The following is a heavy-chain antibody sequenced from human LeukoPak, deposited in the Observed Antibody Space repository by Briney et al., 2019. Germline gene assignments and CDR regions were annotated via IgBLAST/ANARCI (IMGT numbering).Heavy chain of an antibody. CDR1: GGSISSTTYY. Sequence: SETLSLTCTVSGGSISSTTYYWGWIRQPPGKGLEWIGSVYYRGNTNYNPSLKSRVTMSVDTSKNQFSLKLSSVTAADTAVYYCARDQYSGSLDYWGQGTLVTVSS. D-gene: IGHD1-26*01. J-gene: IGHJ4*02. CDR2: VYYRGNT. V-gene: IGHV4-39*07. CDR3: ARDQYSGSLDY.